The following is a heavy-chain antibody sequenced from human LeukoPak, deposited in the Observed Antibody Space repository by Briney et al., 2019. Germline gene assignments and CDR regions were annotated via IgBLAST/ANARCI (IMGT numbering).Heavy chain of an antibody. D-gene: IGHD1-26*01. V-gene: IGHV3-23*01. J-gene: IGHJ4*02. CDR1: GFTFSSYA. Sequence: SGGSLRLSCAASGFTFSSYAMTWVRQAPGKGLEWVSAISGSGGSTYFADSVKGRFTISRDNSKNTLYLQMNSLRAEDTAVYYCAKEAGSYWDPSIDYWGQGTLVTVSS. CDR2: ISGSGGST. CDR3: AKEAGSYWDPSIDY.